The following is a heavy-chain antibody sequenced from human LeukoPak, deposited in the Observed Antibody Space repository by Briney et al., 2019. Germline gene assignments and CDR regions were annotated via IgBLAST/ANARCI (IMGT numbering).Heavy chain of an antibody. CDR3: AKDARYGFDY. Sequence: GGSLRLSCAASGFTFSSYDMSWVRQAPGKGLEWVSAIIGSGSSTYYADSVKGRFTISRDNSKNTLYLQMNSLRAEDTAVYYCAKDARYGFDYWGQGTLVTVSS. J-gene: IGHJ4*02. CDR1: GFTFSSYD. CDR2: IIGSGSST. D-gene: IGHD1-1*01. V-gene: IGHV3-23*01.